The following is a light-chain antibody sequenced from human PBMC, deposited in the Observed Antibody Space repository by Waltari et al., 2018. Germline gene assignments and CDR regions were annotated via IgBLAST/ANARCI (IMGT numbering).Light chain of an antibody. CDR1: QSVSRT. Sequence: EIVLTQSPGTLSLSPGERATLSCRASQSVSRTLAWYQQKPGQAPRLLIYGASSRATGIPDRFSGSGSGTDFSLTVSRLEPEDCAVYYCQHYVRLPATFGQGTKVEIK. V-gene: IGKV3-20*01. CDR3: QHYVRLPAT. J-gene: IGKJ1*01. CDR2: GAS.